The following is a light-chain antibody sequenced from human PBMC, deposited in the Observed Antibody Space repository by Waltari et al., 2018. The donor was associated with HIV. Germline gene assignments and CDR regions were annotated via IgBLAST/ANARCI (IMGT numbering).Light chain of an antibody. CDR2: EVN. CDR1: SSDIGNYDL. Sequence: QSALTQPASVSASPGQSITISCTGTSSDIGNYDLVSWYQQRPGKAPKLMIYEVNKWRSGVYKRFAGSKSGITASLTSAGLQAEDEADYYGCSYVTTGTWVFGGGTKLTVL. CDR3: CSYVTTGTWV. J-gene: IGLJ3*02. V-gene: IGLV2-23*02.